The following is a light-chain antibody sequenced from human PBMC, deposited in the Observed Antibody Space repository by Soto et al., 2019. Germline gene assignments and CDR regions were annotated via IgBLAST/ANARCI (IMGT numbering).Light chain of an antibody. CDR2: SND. V-gene: IGLV1-44*01. CDR3: ATWDDSLNAWV. CDR1: SSNVGSNS. J-gene: IGLJ3*02. Sequence: QSVLTQPPSVSATPGQRVTISCSGSSSNVGSNSVQWYQQFPGTAPKLLIYSNDKRHSGVPDRFSGSKSGTSASLAISGLQSDDEADYYCATWDDSLNAWVFGGGTKVTVL.